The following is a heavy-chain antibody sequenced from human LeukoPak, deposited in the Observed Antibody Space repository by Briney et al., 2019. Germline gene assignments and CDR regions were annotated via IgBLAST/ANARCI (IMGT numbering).Heavy chain of an antibody. CDR1: GGSISSGLYS. CDR2: FYHTGST. Sequence: SQTLSLTCDVSGGSISSGLYSWSWIRQPLGKGLEWFGTFYHTGSTYYNPSPKSRVTISVDTSKNQFSLRLSSVTAADTAVYYCARLQYCSGTSCYWFDPWGQGTLVTVSS. V-gene: IGHV4-30-2*01. D-gene: IGHD2-2*01. J-gene: IGHJ5*02. CDR3: ARLQYCSGTSCYWFDP.